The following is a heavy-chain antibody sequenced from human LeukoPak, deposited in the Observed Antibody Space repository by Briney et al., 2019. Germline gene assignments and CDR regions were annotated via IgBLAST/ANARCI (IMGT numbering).Heavy chain of an antibody. Sequence: SETLSLTCTVSGGSISSGDYYWSWIRQPPGKGLEWIGYIYYSGSTYYNPSLKSRVTISVDTSKNQFSLKLSSVTAADTAVYYCVRDGIAAAGTGYWGQGTLATVSS. CDR1: GGSISSGDYY. D-gene: IGHD6-13*01. J-gene: IGHJ4*02. CDR2: IYYSGST. CDR3: VRDGIAAAGTGY. V-gene: IGHV4-30-4*01.